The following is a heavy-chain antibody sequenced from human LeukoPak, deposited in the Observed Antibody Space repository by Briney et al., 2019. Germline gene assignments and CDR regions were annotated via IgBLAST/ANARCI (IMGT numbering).Heavy chain of an antibody. J-gene: IGHJ4*01. CDR3: ARGLVSIAYRGPFYY. D-gene: IGHD6-6*01. CDR1: GFPFSRYG. CDR2: ISSSGSTI. V-gene: IGHV3-21*04. Sequence: GGSLRLSCVVSGFPFSRYGVNGVRQAPGKGLEGVLSISSSGSTIYYADSVKGRFTMSRDNAKNSLYLQMNSLRAEDTAVYYCARGLVSIAYRGPFYYWGQGTLVTVSS.